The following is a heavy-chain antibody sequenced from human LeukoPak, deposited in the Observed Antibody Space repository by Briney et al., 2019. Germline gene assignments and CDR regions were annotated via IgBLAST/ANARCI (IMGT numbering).Heavy chain of an antibody. CDR2: TSDLGDYT. J-gene: IGHJ4*02. CDR1: GFTVTSYS. V-gene: IGHV3-23*01. CDR3: AKKAQYDGHYPLDY. Sequence: GGSLRLSCAASGFTVTSYSMSWVRQAPRKGLEWVSGTSDLGDYTYYADSVKGRFTISRDTSKNTLYLQMNSLRAEDTALYFCAKKAQYDGHYPLDYWGQGTLVTVSA. D-gene: IGHD4/OR15-4a*01.